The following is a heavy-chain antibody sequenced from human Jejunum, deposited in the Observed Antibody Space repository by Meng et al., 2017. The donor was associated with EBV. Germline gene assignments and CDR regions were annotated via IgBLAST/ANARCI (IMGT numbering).Heavy chain of an antibody. CDR1: GFSFSTIGVG. D-gene: IGHD3-22*01. Sequence: QIPLKESGPTLVKPTQSLTLTCTFSGFSFSTIGVGVSWIRQPPGKALEWLALIYWDDDQRFSPSLRSRLTITKDTSKNQVVLTMTNMDPADTGTYFCAHFYDSSGYTDSWGQGTLVTVSS. V-gene: IGHV2-5*02. CDR2: IYWDDDQ. J-gene: IGHJ5*01. CDR3: AHFYDSSGYTDS.